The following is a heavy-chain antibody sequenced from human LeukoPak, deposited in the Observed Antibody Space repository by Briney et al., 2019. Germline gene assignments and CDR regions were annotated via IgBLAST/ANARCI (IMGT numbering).Heavy chain of an antibody. J-gene: IGHJ4*02. D-gene: IGHD3-22*01. CDR1: GFTFSNYD. V-gene: IGHV3-23*01. CDR3: AKELDSSGYFDY. CDR2: ISGSGGST. Sequence: PGGSLRLSCAASGFTFSNYDMSWVRQAPGKGLEWVSGISGSGGSTYHADSVKGRFTISRDNSKNTLYLQMNSLRAEDTAVYCCAKELDSSGYFDYWGQGTLVTVSS.